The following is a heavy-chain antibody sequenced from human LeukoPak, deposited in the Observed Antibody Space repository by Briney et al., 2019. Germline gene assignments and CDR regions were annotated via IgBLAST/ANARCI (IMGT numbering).Heavy chain of an antibody. D-gene: IGHD1-1*01. Sequence: SETLSLTCTVSGYSISSGYYWGWIRQPPGKGLEWIGSIYHSGSTYYNPSLKSRVTISVDTSKNQFSLKLSSVTAADTAVYYCARGPPRTGTTGPWGQGTLVTVSS. V-gene: IGHV4-38-2*02. CDR2: IYHSGST. CDR1: GYSISSGYY. CDR3: ARGPPRTGTTGP. J-gene: IGHJ4*02.